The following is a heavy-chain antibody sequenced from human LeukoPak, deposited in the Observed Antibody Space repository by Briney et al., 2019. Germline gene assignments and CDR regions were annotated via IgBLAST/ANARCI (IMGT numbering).Heavy chain of an antibody. CDR2: IRYDGGNK. V-gene: IGHV3-30*02. CDR1: GFTFSSYG. CDR3: AKDRVGRRLQSIRPFVDY. D-gene: IGHD5-24*01. J-gene: IGHJ4*02. Sequence: PGGSLRLSCAASGFTFSSYGMHWVRQAPGKGLEWVAFIRYDGGNKYYADSVKGRFTISRDNSKNTLYLQMTSLRAEDTAVYYCAKDRVGRRLQSIRPFVDYWGQGTLVTVSS.